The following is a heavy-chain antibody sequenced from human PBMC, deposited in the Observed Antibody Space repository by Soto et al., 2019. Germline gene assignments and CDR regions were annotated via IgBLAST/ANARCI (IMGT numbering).Heavy chain of an antibody. CDR3: ARDLYSGYTPRYYFDY. CDR2: IIPIFGTA. Sequence: QVQLVQSGAEVKKPGSSVKVSCKASGGTFSSYAISWVRQAPGQGLEWMGGIIPIFGTANYAQKFQGRVTITADKSTSTAYMELSSLRSEDTAVYYCARDLYSGYTPRYYFDYWGQGTLVTVSS. CDR1: GGTFSSYA. V-gene: IGHV1-69*06. D-gene: IGHD5-12*01. J-gene: IGHJ4*02.